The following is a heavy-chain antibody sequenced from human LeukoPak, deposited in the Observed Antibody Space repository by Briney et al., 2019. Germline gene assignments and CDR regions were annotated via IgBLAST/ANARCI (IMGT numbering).Heavy chain of an antibody. Sequence: SETLSLTCTVSGGSIIGYYWSWIRQPPGKGLEWIGYIYTSGSTNYNPSLNSRVTISVDTSKNQLSLKLSSVTAADTAVYYCARIRFSGGPKTNEKHFDHWGQGTLVSVSS. J-gene: IGHJ4*02. V-gene: IGHV4-4*09. CDR1: GGSIIGYY. CDR2: IYTSGST. CDR3: ARIRFSGGPKTNEKHFDH. D-gene: IGHD6-19*01.